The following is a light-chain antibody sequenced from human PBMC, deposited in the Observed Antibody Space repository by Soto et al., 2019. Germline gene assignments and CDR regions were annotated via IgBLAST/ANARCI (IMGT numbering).Light chain of an antibody. CDR1: QSINTY. CDR2: GTS. V-gene: IGKV1-39*01. CDR3: QQSFSTLLIT. Sequence: DIQMTQSPSFLSASVGDRVTISCRASQSINTYLNWYQHKPGKAPKLLIYGTSDLQSGVPSRFRDRGSATDFNLTISSMQPEDFPTYYCQQSFSTLLITFGQGTRLEFK. J-gene: IGKJ5*01.